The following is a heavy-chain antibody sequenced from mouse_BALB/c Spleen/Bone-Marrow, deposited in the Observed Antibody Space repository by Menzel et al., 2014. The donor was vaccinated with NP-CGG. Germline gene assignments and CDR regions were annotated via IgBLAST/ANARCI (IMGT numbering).Heavy chain of an antibody. Sequence: QVQLQQSGAELVRPGTSVKVSCKASGYAFTNYLIEWVKQRPGQGLEWIGVINPGSGGTNYNEKFKGKATLTADKSSSTAYTQLSSLTSDDSAVYFCARRDYSFAYWGQGTLVPVSA. D-gene: IGHD2-13*01. CDR2: INPGSGGT. J-gene: IGHJ3*01. V-gene: IGHV1-54*01. CDR1: GYAFTNYL. CDR3: ARRDYSFAY.